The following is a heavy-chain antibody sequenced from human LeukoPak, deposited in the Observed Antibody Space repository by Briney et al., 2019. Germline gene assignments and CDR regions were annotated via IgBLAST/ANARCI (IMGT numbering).Heavy chain of an antibody. CDR1: GFTFDDYA. CDR3: ARRAGAYSHPYDY. D-gene: IGHD4/OR15-4a*01. Sequence: TGGSLRLSCAASGFTFDDYAMHWVRQAPGKGLEWVSGINWSGDRIGYADSVKGRFTISRDNSKNTLYLQMNGLRAEDTAVYYCARRAGAYSHPYDYWGQGTLVTVSS. J-gene: IGHJ4*02. CDR2: INWSGDRI. V-gene: IGHV3-9*01.